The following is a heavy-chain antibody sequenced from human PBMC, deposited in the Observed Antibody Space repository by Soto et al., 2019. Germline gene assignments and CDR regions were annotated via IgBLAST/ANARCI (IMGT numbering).Heavy chain of an antibody. CDR3: AKDRAFDLVGGASLPFDY. D-gene: IGHD2-21*01. V-gene: IGHV3-7*03. CDR2: ISGGGGGK. J-gene: IGHJ4*02. CDR1: GFTFSSYG. Sequence: GGSLRLSCAASGFTFSSYGMSWVRQAPGKGLEWVSNISGGGGGKYYVDSVKGRFTISRDNAKNTLYLQMNSLRAEDTAVYYCAKDRAFDLVGGASLPFDYWGQGTLVTVSS.